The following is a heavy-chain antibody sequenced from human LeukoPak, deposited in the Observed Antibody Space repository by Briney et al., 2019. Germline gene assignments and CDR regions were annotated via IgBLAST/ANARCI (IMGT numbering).Heavy chain of an antibody. J-gene: IGHJ4*02. Sequence: GGSLTLSCAASGFTFSSYAMSWVRQAPGKGLEWVSAISGSGGSTYYADSVKGRFTISRDNSKNTLYLQMNSLRAEDTAVYYCAKSSIAAQAPWYDYWGQGTLVTVSS. CDR2: ISGSGGST. D-gene: IGHD6-13*01. CDR1: GFTFSSYA. V-gene: IGHV3-23*01. CDR3: AKSSIAAQAPWYDY.